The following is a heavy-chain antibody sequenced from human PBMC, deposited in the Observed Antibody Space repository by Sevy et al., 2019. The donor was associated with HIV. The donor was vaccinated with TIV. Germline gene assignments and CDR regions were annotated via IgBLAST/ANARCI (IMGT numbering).Heavy chain of an antibody. V-gene: IGHV3-30*04. D-gene: IGHD6-19*01. Sequence: GGFLRLSCAASGFTFSSYAMHWVRQAPGKGLEWVAVISYDGSNKYYADSVKGRFTISRDNSKNRLYLQMNSLRAEDTAVYYSARTCSSGWHVYRRLFSGMDVWGQGTTVTVSS. J-gene: IGHJ6*02. CDR1: GFTFSSYA. CDR3: ARTCSSGWHVYRRLFSGMDV. CDR2: ISYDGSNK.